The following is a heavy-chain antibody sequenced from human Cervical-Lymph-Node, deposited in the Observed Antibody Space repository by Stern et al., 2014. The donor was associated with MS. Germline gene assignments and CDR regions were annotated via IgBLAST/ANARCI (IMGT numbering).Heavy chain of an antibody. J-gene: IGHJ4*02. V-gene: IGHV1-18*04. D-gene: IGHD3-22*01. CDR3: ARDGYYDSSGYPPAFDY. CDR1: GYTFTSYG. CDR2: ISAYNGNT. Sequence: VQLVQSGAEVKKPGASVKVSCKASGYTFTSYGIRWVRQAPGQGLEWMGWISAYNGNTNYAQKLQGRVTMTTDTSTSTAYMELRSLRSDDTAVYYCARDGYYDSSGYPPAFDYWGQGTLVTVSS.